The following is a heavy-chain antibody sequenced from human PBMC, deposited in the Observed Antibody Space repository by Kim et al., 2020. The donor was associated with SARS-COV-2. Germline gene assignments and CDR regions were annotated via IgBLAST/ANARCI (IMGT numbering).Heavy chain of an antibody. CDR2: ISGSGGST. J-gene: IGHJ4*02. V-gene: IGHV3-23*01. D-gene: IGHD3-10*01. Sequence: GGSLRLSCAASGFTFSNYAMTWVRQVPGKGLAWVSAISGSGGSTYYADSVKGRFTISRDNSKNTLYLQMNSLRAEDTAVYYCAKDEVTMVRGVMPIWGQGTLVTVSS. CDR3: AKDEVTMVRGVMPI. CDR1: GFTFSNYA.